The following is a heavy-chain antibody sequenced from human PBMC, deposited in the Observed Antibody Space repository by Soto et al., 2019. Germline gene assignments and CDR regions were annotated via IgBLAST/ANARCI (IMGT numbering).Heavy chain of an antibody. Sequence: SETLSLTCTVSGGSISSYYWSWIRQPPGKGLEWIGYIYYSGSTNYNPSLKSRVTISVDTSKNQFSLKLSSVTAADTAVYYCARGSPYGSGSYLEDYWGQGTLVTVSS. V-gene: IGHV4-59*01. J-gene: IGHJ4*02. D-gene: IGHD3-10*01. CDR1: GGSISSYY. CDR2: IYYSGST. CDR3: ARGSPYGSGSYLEDY.